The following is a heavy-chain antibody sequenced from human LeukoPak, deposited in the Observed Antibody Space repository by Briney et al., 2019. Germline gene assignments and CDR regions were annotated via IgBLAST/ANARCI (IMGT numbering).Heavy chain of an antibody. CDR3: SLIDY. V-gene: IGHV3-52*01. CDR2: IKCNGSEK. Sequence: GGSLRLSCAASGFTFSSSWMHWVCQALEKGLEWVADIKCNGSEKYYVDSVKGRLTISRDNAKNSLYLQVNSLRAEDIRSGSYSLIDYWGQGTLVTVSS. D-gene: IGHD3-10*01. J-gene: IGHJ4*02. CDR1: GFTFSSSW.